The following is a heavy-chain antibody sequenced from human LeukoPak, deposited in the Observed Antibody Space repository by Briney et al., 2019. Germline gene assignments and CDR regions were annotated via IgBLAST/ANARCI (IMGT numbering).Heavy chain of an antibody. CDR1: GGSISSYY. Sequence: SETLSLTCTVSGGSISSYYWSWIRQLPGKGLEWIGYIYYSGSTNYNPSLKSRVTISVDMSKNQFSLKLSSVTAADTAVYYCARTTEGYCRSTSCYDFSYSYYMDVWGKGTTVTISS. CDR3: ARTTEGYCRSTSCYDFSYSYYMDV. V-gene: IGHV4-59*01. CDR2: IYYSGST. J-gene: IGHJ6*03. D-gene: IGHD2-2*01.